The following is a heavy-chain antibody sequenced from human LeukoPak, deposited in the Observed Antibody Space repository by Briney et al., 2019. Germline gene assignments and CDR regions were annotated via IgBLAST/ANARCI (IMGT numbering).Heavy chain of an antibody. Sequence: PGGSVGLSCAASGFTFSTYWMSWVRQAPGKGLEWLANIKPDGSEKYFVDSVKGRFTISRDNAKNSLYLQMNSLRAEDTAVYYCARDHEMATIPTEGIDYWGQGTLVTVSS. CDR1: GFTFSTYW. V-gene: IGHV3-7*01. CDR2: IKPDGSEK. J-gene: IGHJ4*02. D-gene: IGHD5-24*01. CDR3: ARDHEMATIPTEGIDY.